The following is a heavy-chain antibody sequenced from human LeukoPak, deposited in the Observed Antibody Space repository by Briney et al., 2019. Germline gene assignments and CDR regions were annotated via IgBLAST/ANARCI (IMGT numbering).Heavy chain of an antibody. V-gene: IGHV4-34*01. Sequence: PSETLSLTCAVYGGSFSGYYWSWIRRPPGKGLEWIGEINHSGSTNYNPSLKSRVTISVDTSKNQFSLKLSSVTAADTAVYYCARRLAWFGFDYWGQGTLVTVSS. CDR1: GGSFSGYY. D-gene: IGHD3-10*01. J-gene: IGHJ4*02. CDR2: INHSGST. CDR3: ARRLAWFGFDY.